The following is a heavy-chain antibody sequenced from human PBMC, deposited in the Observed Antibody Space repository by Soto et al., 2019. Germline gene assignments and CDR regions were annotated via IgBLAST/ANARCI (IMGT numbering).Heavy chain of an antibody. CDR1: GFTFSSYG. D-gene: IGHD2-2*01. J-gene: IGHJ4*02. CDR2: ISYDGTNK. Sequence: QVQLVESGGGVVQPGRSLRLSCAASGFTFSSYGMHWVRQAPGKGLEWVAVISYDGTNKYYADSVKGRFTISRDNSKNTLYLQMNSLRAEDTAVYYCAKDDTPAGPPFDYWGQGTPVTVSS. CDR3: AKDDTPAGPPFDY. V-gene: IGHV3-30*18.